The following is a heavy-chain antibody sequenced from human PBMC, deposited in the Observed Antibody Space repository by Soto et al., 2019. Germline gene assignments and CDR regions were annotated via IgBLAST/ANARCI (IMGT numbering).Heavy chain of an antibody. CDR1: GFTFSTYA. D-gene: IGHD3-16*02. CDR3: AKEKDYDYVWGSYRYTSDY. V-gene: IGHV3-23*01. CDR2: ISGSGST. Sequence: PGWCMGLASAASGFTFSTYAMGWVRQTPGKRLEWVSAISGSGSTFYADSVRGRFTISRDNSKNTLYLQMNSLRAEDTALYYCAKEKDYDYVWGSYRYTSDYWGQGTLVTVSS. J-gene: IGHJ4*02.